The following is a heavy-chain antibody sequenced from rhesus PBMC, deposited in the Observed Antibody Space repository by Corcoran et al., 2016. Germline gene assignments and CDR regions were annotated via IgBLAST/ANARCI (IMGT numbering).Heavy chain of an antibody. J-gene: IGHJ4*01. CDR2: INGNSGST. CDR1: ISSYW. V-gene: IGHV4-80*01. D-gene: IGHD6-25*01. Sequence: ISSYWWSWIRQPPGKGLEWIGEINGNSGSTYYNPSLKSRVTISKDASKNQFSLKLSSVTAADTAVYYCARVIAAAGIFDYWGQGVLVTVSS. CDR3: ARVIAAAGIFDY.